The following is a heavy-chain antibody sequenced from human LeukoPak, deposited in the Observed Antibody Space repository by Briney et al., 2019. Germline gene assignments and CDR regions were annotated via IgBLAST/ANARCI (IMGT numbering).Heavy chain of an antibody. CDR3: AKSRSGYPRVDGFDI. D-gene: IGHD3-3*01. CDR2: ISSSSSTI. CDR1: GFTFSSYS. V-gene: IGHV3-48*01. J-gene: IGHJ3*02. Sequence: GGSLRLSCAASGFTFSSYSMNWVRQAPGKGLEWVSYISSSSSTIYYADSVKGRFTISRDNSKNTLYLQMNSLRAGDTALYYCAKSRSGYPRVDGFDIWGQGTMVTVSS.